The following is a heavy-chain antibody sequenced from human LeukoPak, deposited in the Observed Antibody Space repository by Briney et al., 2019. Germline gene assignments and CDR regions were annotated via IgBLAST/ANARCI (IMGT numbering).Heavy chain of an antibody. V-gene: IGHV5-51*01. CDR1: GYSFTSYW. CDR2: IYPGDSDT. D-gene: IGHD3-22*01. J-gene: IGHJ3*02. Sequence: GESLKISCKGSGYSFTSYWIGWVRQVPGKGLEWMGIIYPGDSDTRYSPSFQGQVTISADKSISTAYLQWSSLKASDTAMYYCARPVYYDSSGYYFDDAFDIWGQGTMVTVSS. CDR3: ARPVYYDSSGYYFDDAFDI.